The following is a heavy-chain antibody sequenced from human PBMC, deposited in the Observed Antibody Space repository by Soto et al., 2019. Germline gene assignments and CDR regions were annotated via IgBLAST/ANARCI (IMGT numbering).Heavy chain of an antibody. J-gene: IGHJ6*02. V-gene: IGHV3-48*02. CDR2: ITSSSSTI. CDR1: GFSFSIYS. Sequence: EVQLVESGGGLVQPGGSLRISCTASGFSFSIYSMNWVRQAPGKGLEWVSYITSSSSTIFYADSVKGRFTISRDNAKNSLYLQMNSLRDDDTAVYYCASGVSSGYDRAVDVWGQGTTVTVSS. D-gene: IGHD5-12*01. CDR3: ASGVSSGYDRAVDV.